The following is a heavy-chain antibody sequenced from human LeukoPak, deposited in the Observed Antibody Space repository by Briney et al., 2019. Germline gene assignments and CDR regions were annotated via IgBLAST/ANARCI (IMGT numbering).Heavy chain of an antibody. CDR2: ISGNGGST. V-gene: IGHV3-64*01. CDR3: ARDPGAAVAGLGDY. CDR1: GFTFSSYG. D-gene: IGHD6-19*01. Sequence: PGGSLRLSCAASGFTFSSYGMHWVRQAPGKGLEYVSAISGNGGSTYCANSVKGRFTISRDNSKNTLYLQMGSLRAEDMAVYYCARDPGAAVAGLGDYWGQGTLVTVSS. J-gene: IGHJ4*02.